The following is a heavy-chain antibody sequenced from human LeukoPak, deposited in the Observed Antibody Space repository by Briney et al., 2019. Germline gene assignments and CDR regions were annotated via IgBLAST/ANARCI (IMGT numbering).Heavy chain of an antibody. Sequence: GGSLRLSCAASGFTFSSYSMNWVRQAPGKGVEWVSYISSSSSTIYYADSVKGRFTISRDNAKNSVYLQMNRLRGEDRGLYYCAREGYDTSGYYFDYWGQGTLVTVSS. CDR2: ISSSSSTI. CDR3: AREGYDTSGYYFDY. J-gene: IGHJ4*02. CDR1: GFTFSSYS. D-gene: IGHD3-22*01. V-gene: IGHV3-48*01.